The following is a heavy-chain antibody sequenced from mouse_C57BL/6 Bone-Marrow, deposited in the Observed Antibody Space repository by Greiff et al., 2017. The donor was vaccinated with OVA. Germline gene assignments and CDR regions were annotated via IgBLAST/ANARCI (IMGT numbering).Heavy chain of an antibody. V-gene: IGHV5-17*01. CDR2: ISSGSSTI. J-gene: IGHJ3*01. CDR3: ARKHYDYSWFAY. D-gene: IGHD2-4*01. CDR1: GFTFSDYG. Sequence: EVQGVESGGGLVKPGGSLKLSCAASGFTFSDYGMHWVRQAPEKGLEWVAYISSGSSTIYYADTVKGRFTISRDNAKNTLFLQMTSLRSEDTAMYYCARKHYDYSWFAYWGQGTLVTVSA.